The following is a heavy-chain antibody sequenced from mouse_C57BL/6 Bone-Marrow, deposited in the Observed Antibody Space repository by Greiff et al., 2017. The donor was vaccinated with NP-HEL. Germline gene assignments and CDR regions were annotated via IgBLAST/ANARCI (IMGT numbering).Heavy chain of an antibody. D-gene: IGHD2-3*01. CDR3: ARPGGYYFWYFDV. CDR1: GFTFSDYG. J-gene: IGHJ1*03. Sequence: EVHLVESGGGLVKPGGSLKLSCAASGFTFSDYGMHWVRQAPEKGLEWVAYISSGSSTIYYADTVKGRFTISRDNAKNTLFLQMTSLRSEDTAMYYCARPGGYYFWYFDVWGTGTTVTVSS. V-gene: IGHV5-17*01. CDR2: ISSGSSTI.